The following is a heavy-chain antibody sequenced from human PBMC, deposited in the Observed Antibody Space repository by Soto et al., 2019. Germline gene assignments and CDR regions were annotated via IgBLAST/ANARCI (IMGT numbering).Heavy chain of an antibody. CDR1: CASLSSGSYY. Sequence: PSETLSLTCTFSCASLSSGSYYWSWIRQPPGKGLEWIGYFYYTGTTKYNPSLESRVTISADTSKNQFSLNLTSVTAADTAVYYCARISYWVKDYWGQGALVTVSS. V-gene: IGHV4-61*01. J-gene: IGHJ4*02. CDR3: ARISYWVKDY. CDR2: FYYTGTT. D-gene: IGHD2-8*02.